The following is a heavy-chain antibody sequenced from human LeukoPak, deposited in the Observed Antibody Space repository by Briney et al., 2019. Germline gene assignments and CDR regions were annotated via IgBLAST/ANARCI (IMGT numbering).Heavy chain of an antibody. J-gene: IGHJ4*02. CDR1: GGSISSYY. Sequence: SETLSLTCTVSGGSISSYYWSWIRQPPGKGPEWIGYIYYSGSTNYNPSLKSRVTISVDTSKNQFSLKLSSVTAADTAVYYCARGLYVWGSYPLGYWGQGTLVTVSS. V-gene: IGHV4-59*08. D-gene: IGHD3-16*02. CDR2: IYYSGST. CDR3: ARGLYVWGSYPLGY.